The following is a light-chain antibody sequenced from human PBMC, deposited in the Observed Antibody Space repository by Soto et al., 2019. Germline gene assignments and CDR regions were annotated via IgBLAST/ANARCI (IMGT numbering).Light chain of an antibody. Sequence: EVVLTQSPGTLSLSPGERATLSFRASQSVTSYLAWYQQKPGQAPRLLIYGASSRATGTPARISGSGSGTDFTLSISSLEPEDFAVYYCQHRSSWPRTFGRGTKVDIK. CDR3: QHRSSWPRT. CDR2: GAS. CDR1: QSVTSY. J-gene: IGKJ1*01. V-gene: IGKV3-11*01.